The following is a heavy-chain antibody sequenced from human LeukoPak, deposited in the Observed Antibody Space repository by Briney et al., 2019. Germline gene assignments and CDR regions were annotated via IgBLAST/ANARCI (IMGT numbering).Heavy chain of an antibody. J-gene: IGHJ4*02. V-gene: IGHV1-2*02. CDR2: INPNSGGT. CDR1: GYTFTGYY. Sequence: ASVKVSCKASGYTFTGYYMHWVRQAPGPGLEWMGWINPNSGGTNYAQKFQGRVTMTRDTSISTAYMELSRLRSDDTAVYYCARGQWSSSWYDYWGQGTLVTVSS. CDR3: ARGQWSSSWYDY. D-gene: IGHD6-13*01.